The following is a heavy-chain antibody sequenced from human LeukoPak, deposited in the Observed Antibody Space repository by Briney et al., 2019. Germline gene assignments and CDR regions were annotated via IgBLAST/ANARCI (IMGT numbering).Heavy chain of an antibody. CDR1: GFTFSSYS. CDR2: ISSSSSYI. J-gene: IGHJ3*02. Sequence: GGSLRLSCAASGFTFSSYSMNWVRQAPGKGLEWVSSISSSSSYIYYADSVKGRFTISRDNAKNSLYLQMNSLRAEDTAVYYCARDSDIVVVPAAPPDAFDIWGQGTMVTVSS. CDR3: ARDSDIVVVPAAPPDAFDI. D-gene: IGHD2-2*01. V-gene: IGHV3-21*01.